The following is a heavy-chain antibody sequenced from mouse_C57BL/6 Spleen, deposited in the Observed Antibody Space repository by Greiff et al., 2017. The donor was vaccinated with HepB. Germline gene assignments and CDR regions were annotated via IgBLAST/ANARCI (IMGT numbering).Heavy chain of an antibody. V-gene: IGHV1-39*01. CDR3: ARRRGYGYDEGNAMDY. CDR2: INPNYGTT. J-gene: IGHJ4*01. CDR1: GYSFTDYN. Sequence: EVKLMESGPELVKPGASVKISCKASGYSFTDYNMNWVKQSNGKSLEWIGVINPNYGTTSYNQKFKGKATLTVDQSSSTAYMQLNSLTSEDSAVYYCARRRGYGYDEGNAMDYWGQGTSVTVSS. D-gene: IGHD2-2*01.